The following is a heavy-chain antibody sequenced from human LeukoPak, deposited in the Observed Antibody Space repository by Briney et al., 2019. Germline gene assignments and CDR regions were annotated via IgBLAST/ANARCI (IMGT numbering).Heavy chain of an antibody. D-gene: IGHD2-21*01. J-gene: IGHJ6*02. CDR3: ARPDSYYYYYGMDV. CDR1: GYTFTGYY. V-gene: IGHV1-2*02. CDR2: INPNSGVT. Sequence: ASVKVSCTASGYTFTGYYMHWVRQAPGQGLEWMGWINPNSGVTNYAQKFQGRVTMTRDTSISTAYMELSRLRSDDTAVYYCARPDSYYYYYGMDVWGQGTTVTVSS.